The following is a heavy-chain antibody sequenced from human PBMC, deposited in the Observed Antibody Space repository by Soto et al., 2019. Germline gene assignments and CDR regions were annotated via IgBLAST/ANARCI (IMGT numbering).Heavy chain of an antibody. CDR3: ARDRLMATAGTARHYFGLDV. J-gene: IGHJ6*02. Sequence: SETLSLTCTVSGGSIRSGGYYWSWVRQSPRRGLEWIGNIYYGGSTYYNPSLKSRLTISVDTSKNQFSLNLSSVTAADTAVYYCARDRLMATAGTARHYFGLDVWGQGTTVTVSS. D-gene: IGHD5-18*01. CDR1: GGSIRSGGYY. V-gene: IGHV4-31*03. CDR2: IYYGGST.